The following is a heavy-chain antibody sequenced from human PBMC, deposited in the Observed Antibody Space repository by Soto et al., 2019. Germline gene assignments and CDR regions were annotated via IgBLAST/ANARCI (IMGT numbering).Heavy chain of an antibody. Sequence: QVQLQKSGPGLVKPSETLSLTCTVSGGSISSYNWSWIRQPPGKGLEWIGYIYYSGSTNYNPSLKSRVTISVDTSKNQFSLKLSSVTAADTAVYYCASDHLQSMVRGVGYGMDVWCQGTTFTVSS. CDR1: GGSISSYN. CDR3: ASDHLQSMVRGVGYGMDV. CDR2: IYYSGST. J-gene: IGHJ6*02. V-gene: IGHV4-59*01. D-gene: IGHD3-10*01.